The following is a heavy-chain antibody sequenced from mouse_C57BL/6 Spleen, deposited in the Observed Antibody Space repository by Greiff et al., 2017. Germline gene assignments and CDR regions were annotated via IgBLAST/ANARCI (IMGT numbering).Heavy chain of an antibody. CDR3: ARGYDYGSWDY. D-gene: IGHD1-1*01. Sequence: VQLKESGPGMVKPSQSLSLTCTVTGYSITSGYDRHWIRHFPGNKLEWMGYIRYSGSTNYNPPLKSRISITHDTSTNHFFLKLNSVTTEETATYYCARGYDYGSWDYWGQGTTLTVSS. V-gene: IGHV3-1*01. J-gene: IGHJ2*01. CDR2: IRYSGST. CDR1: GYSITSGYD.